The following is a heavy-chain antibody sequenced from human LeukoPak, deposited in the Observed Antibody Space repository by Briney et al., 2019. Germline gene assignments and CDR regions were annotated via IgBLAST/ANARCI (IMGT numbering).Heavy chain of an antibody. D-gene: IGHD3-16*02. Sequence: GGSLRLSSAASGFTFSSYAMSWVRQAPGKGLEWVSAISGSGGSTYYADSVKGRFTISRDNSKNTLYLQMNSLRAEDTAVYYCAKGGFGGVIVIATYFDYWGQGTLVTVSS. V-gene: IGHV3-23*01. CDR2: ISGSGGST. CDR1: GFTFSSYA. CDR3: AKGGFGGVIVIATYFDY. J-gene: IGHJ4*02.